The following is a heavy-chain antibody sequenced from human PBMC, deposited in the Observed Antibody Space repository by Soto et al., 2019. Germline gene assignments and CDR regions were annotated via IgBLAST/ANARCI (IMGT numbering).Heavy chain of an antibody. D-gene: IGHD1-7*01. CDR3: VGAAGSGTTHFDY. V-gene: IGHV3-72*01. Sequence: EVQLVESGGVLVQPGGSLRLSCVASGLTFSDHYMDWVRQAPGKGLEWVGRSRNKAKSYTTDYAASVKGRFTISRDDSKSSVYLQMNSLETEDTAVYYCVGAAGSGTTHFDYWGQGTLVTVSS. J-gene: IGHJ4*02. CDR1: GLTFSDHY. CDR2: SRNKAKSYTT.